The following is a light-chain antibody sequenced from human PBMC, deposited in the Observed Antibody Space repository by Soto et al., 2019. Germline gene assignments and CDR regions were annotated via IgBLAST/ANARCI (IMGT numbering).Light chain of an antibody. J-gene: IGKJ3*01. CDR3: QKYDTAPFT. CDR1: QGISNY. V-gene: IGKV1-27*01. Sequence: DIQMTQSPSSLSASVGDRVTITYRASQGISNYLAWYQQKPGKVPKLLIYAASTLQSGVPSRFSGSGSGTDFTLTIGSLQPEDVATYYCQKYDTAPFTIGPGTKADIK. CDR2: AAS.